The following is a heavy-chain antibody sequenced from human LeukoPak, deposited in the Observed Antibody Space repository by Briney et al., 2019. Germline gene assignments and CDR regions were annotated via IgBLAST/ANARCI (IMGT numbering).Heavy chain of an antibody. D-gene: IGHD3-16*01. J-gene: IGHJ5*02. CDR2: IKQDGSEK. CDR1: GFIFSNYW. Sequence: GSLRLSCSASGFIFSNYWTTWVRQAPGKGLEWVANIKQDGSEKYYVDSVKGRFTISRDNAKKSLYLQMNSLRAEDTAVYFCARDMIILQSWGQGTLVTVSS. V-gene: IGHV3-7*04. CDR3: ARDMIILQS.